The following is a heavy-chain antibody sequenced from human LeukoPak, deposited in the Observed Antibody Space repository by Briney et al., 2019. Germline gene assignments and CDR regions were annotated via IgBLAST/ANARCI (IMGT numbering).Heavy chain of an antibody. CDR3: ARDLLYSYYYDSSGHPGD. V-gene: IGHV4-39*07. CDR2: IYYSGST. CDR1: GGSISSYY. Sequence: SETLSLTCTVSGGSISSYYWGWIRQPPGKGLEWIGSIYYSGSTYYNPSLKSRVTISVDTSKNQFSLKLSSVTAADTAVYYCARDLLYSYYYDSSGHPGDWGQGTLVTVSS. D-gene: IGHD3-22*01. J-gene: IGHJ4*02.